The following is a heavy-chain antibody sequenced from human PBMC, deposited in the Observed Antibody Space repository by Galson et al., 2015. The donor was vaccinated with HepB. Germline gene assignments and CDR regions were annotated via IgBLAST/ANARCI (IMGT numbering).Heavy chain of an antibody. J-gene: IGHJ5*02. CDR1: GYTFTSYG. D-gene: IGHD4-17*01. V-gene: IGHV1-18*04. CDR2: ISAYNGNT. CDR3: ARGAMPTVTTVNWFDP. Sequence: SVKVSCKASGYTFTSYGISWVRQAPGQGLEWMGWISAYNGNTNYAQKLQGRVTMTTDTSTSTAYMELRSLRSDDTAVYYCARGAMPTVTTVNWFDPWGQGTLVTVSS.